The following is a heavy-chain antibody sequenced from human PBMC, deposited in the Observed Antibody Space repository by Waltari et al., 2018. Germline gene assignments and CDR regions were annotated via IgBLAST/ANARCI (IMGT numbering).Heavy chain of an antibody. J-gene: IGHJ4*02. Sequence: QVQLVQSGAEVKKPGSSVKVSCKASGGTFSSYAIRWVRQAPGQGREWMGGIIPIFGTANYAQKFQGRVTITTDESTSTAYMELSSLRSEDTAVYYCAGHSSSWVLGVDYWGQGTLVTVSS. CDR1: GGTFSSYA. D-gene: IGHD6-13*01. V-gene: IGHV1-69*05. CDR2: IIPIFGTA. CDR3: AGHSSSWVLGVDY.